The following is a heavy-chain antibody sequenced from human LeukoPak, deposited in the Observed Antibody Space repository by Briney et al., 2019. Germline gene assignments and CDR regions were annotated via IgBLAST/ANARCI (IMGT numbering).Heavy chain of an antibody. J-gene: IGHJ4*02. Sequence: GGSLRLSCAASGFTVSSNYMSWVRQAPGKGLEWVSVIYSGGTTYYADSVKGRFTISRDNPKDTLYLQMNSLRAEDTAVYYCASPAVADGRRYFDYWGQGTLVTVSS. V-gene: IGHV3-53*01. CDR1: GFTVSSNY. CDR3: ASPAVADGRRYFDY. CDR2: IYSGGTT. D-gene: IGHD6-19*01.